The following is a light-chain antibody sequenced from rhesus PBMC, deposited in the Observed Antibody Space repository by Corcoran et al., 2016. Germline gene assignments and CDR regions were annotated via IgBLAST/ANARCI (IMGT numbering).Light chain of an antibody. Sequence: DIQMTQSPSSLFASVGDRVTITCRASQGISINLAWYQQTPGKVPKLLSYKASTLQSGIPSMFSGSGSGTDFTLTFNSLQPEDFATYNCHHYYGILTFGGGTKVEIK. J-gene: IGKJ4*01. V-gene: IGKV1-25*01. CDR1: QGISIN. CDR2: KAS. CDR3: HHYYGILT.